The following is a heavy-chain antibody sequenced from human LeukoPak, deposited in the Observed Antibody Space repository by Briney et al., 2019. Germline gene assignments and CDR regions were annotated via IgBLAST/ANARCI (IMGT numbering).Heavy chain of an antibody. D-gene: IGHD2-2*01. CDR1: GGTFIIYA. CDR2: IIPIFGTA. Sequence: SVTVSFKASGGTFIIYAISWARQAPGQGLEWMGGIIPIFGTANYAQKFQGRVTITADESTSTAYMELSSLRSEDTAVYYCASCSSTSCSDAFDIWGQGTMVTVSS. V-gene: IGHV1-69*13. J-gene: IGHJ3*02. CDR3: ASCSSTSCSDAFDI.